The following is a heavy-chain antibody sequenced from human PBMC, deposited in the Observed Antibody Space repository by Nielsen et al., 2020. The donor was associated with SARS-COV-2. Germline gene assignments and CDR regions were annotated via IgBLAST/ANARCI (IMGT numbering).Heavy chain of an antibody. CDR2: VDATSNYI. J-gene: IGHJ3*02. V-gene: IGHV3-21*01. D-gene: IGHD3-10*01. CDR3: ARRWYGSDSDREAFDI. CDR1: GFTFSTYT. Sequence: GESLKISCVASGFTFSTYTMTWARQAPGKGLEWVAAVDATSNYIYYADAVRGRFTISRDNAKSSLYLQMDSLRAEDTAVYYCARRWYGSDSDREAFDIWGRGTMVTVSS.